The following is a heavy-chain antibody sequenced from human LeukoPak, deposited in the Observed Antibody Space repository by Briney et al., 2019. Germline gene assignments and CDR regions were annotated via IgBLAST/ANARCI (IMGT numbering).Heavy chain of an antibody. Sequence: SGPTLVKPTQTLTLTCTFSGFSLSTSGVGVGWIRQPPGKALEWLSLIYWDDDKRYSPSLKSRLTITKDTSKNQVVLTMTNMDPVDTATYYCAHSPRGYSYEHFDYWGQGTLVTVSS. D-gene: IGHD5-18*01. J-gene: IGHJ4*02. CDR2: IYWDDDK. CDR3: AHSPRGYSYEHFDY. CDR1: GFSLSTSGVG. V-gene: IGHV2-5*02.